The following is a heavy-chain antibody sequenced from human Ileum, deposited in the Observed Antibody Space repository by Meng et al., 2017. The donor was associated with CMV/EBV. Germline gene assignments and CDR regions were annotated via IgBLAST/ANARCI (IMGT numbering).Heavy chain of an antibody. D-gene: IGHD5/OR15-5a*01. CDR3: ASLRGGGRLHYGMDV. J-gene: IGHJ6*02. Sequence: SVKVSCKASGGTFSSYAISWVRQAPGQGLEWMGGIIPILGIANYAQKFQGRVTITADKSTSTAYMELSSLRSEDTAVYYCASLRGGGRLHYGMDVWGQGTTVTVSS. CDR2: IIPILGIA. V-gene: IGHV1-69*10. CDR1: GGTFSSYA.